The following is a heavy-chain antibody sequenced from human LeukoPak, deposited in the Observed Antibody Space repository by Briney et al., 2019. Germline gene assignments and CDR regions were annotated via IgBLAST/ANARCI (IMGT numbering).Heavy chain of an antibody. J-gene: IGHJ4*02. Sequence: GGSLRLSCAASGFTFSSYAMSWVRQAPGKGLEWVSAISGSGGSTYYADSVKGRFTISRDNSKNTLYLQMNSLRAEDTAVYYCAKDLSKGFRGAAAGIDYWGQGTLVTVSS. D-gene: IGHD6-13*01. CDR2: ISGSGGST. CDR3: AKDLSKGFRGAAAGIDY. V-gene: IGHV3-23*01. CDR1: GFTFSSYA.